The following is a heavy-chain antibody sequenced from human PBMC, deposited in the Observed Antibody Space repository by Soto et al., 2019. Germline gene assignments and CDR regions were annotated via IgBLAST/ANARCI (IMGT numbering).Heavy chain of an antibody. J-gene: IGHJ6*03. CDR3: ARDGVAYTAYYYYLDV. CDR2: ISATSADI. D-gene: IGHD3-3*01. Sequence: VQVVESGGGLVNPGGSLRLSCAASRFSFSSYSMSWVRQAPGKGLEWVSSISATSADIHYADSVKGRFTISRDNARNSLYLQINSLRADDTAVYYCARDGVAYTAYYYYLDVWGKGTTVTVSS. V-gene: IGHV3-21*01. CDR1: RFSFSSYS.